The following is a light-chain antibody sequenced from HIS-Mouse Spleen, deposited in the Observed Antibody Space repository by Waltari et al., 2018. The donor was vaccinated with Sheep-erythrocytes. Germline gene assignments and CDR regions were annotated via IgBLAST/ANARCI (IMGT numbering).Light chain of an antibody. CDR2: GKN. CDR1: SLRSYY. V-gene: IGLV3-19*01. Sequence: SSELTQDPAVSVALGQPVRITCQGDSLRSYYASWYQQKPGQAPVLVIYGKNNRPSGIPDRFSGSSSGNTASLTITGAQAEDEADYYCNSRDSSGNHSWVFGGGTKLTVL. CDR3: NSRDSSGNHSWV. J-gene: IGLJ3*02.